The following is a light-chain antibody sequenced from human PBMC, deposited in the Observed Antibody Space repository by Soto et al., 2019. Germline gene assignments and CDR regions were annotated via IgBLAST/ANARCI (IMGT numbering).Light chain of an antibody. CDR1: QSVSNN. CDR2: GAS. V-gene: IGKV3-15*01. Sequence: EIVMTQSPATLSVSPGERATLSCRASQSVSNNLAWYQQKPGQAPRLLMYGASTRATGFPARFSGSGSGTEFTLTISSLQSEDFAVYYCQQYNNWPPLTFGGGTKVEIK. J-gene: IGKJ4*01. CDR3: QQYNNWPPLT.